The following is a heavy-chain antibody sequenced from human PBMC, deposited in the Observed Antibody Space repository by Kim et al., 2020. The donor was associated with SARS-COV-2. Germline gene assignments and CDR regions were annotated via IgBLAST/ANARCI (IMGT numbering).Heavy chain of an antibody. CDR2: ISSSSYI. D-gene: IGHD1-26*01. CDR1: GFTFSSYS. Sequence: GGSLRLSCAASGFTFSSYSMNWVRQAPGTGLEWVSSISSSSYIYYADSVKGRFTISRDNAKNSLYLQMNSLRAEDTAVYYCAREVQWELQGGDVWGQGTTVTVSS. CDR3: AREVQWELQGGDV. V-gene: IGHV3-21*01. J-gene: IGHJ6*02.